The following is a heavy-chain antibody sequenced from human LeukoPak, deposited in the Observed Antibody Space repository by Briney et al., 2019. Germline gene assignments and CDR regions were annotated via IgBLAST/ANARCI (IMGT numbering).Heavy chain of an antibody. Sequence: GGSLRLSCAASEFTFSNYDMSWVRQAPGKGLEWVSAISDTGNTYHADSVKGRFTISRDSSKNTLFLQMNRLRPEDAAVYYCAKAPVTTCRGAFCYPFDYWGLGTLVTVSS. D-gene: IGHD2-15*01. J-gene: IGHJ4*02. V-gene: IGHV3-23*01. CDR3: AKAPVTTCRGAFCYPFDY. CDR2: ISDTGNT. CDR1: EFTFSNYD.